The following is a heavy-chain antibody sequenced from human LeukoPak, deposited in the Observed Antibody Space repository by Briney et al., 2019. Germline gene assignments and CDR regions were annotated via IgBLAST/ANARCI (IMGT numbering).Heavy chain of an antibody. Sequence: GASVKVSCKASGGTFSSYAISWVRQAPGQGLEWMGGIIPIFGTSNYAQKFQGRVTITADESTSTAYMELSSLRSEDTAVYYCARVAAVAGKEVDYWGQGTLVTVSS. J-gene: IGHJ4*02. CDR3: ARVAAVAGKEVDY. V-gene: IGHV1-69*13. CDR2: IIPIFGTS. D-gene: IGHD6-19*01. CDR1: GGTFSSYA.